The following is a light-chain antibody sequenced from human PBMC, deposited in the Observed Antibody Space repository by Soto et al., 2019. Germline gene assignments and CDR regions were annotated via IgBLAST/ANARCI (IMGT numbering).Light chain of an antibody. V-gene: IGKV3-20*01. CDR3: QEYRSSPPVT. CDR2: GAS. Sequence: EIVLTQSPGPLSLSPGERATLSCRASQSVSSSYLAWYQQKPGQAPRLLIYGASSRATGIPDRFSGSGSGTDFTLTISRLEPEDYAVYYCQEYRSSPPVTFGQVTKVEIK. J-gene: IGKJ1*01. CDR1: QSVSSSY.